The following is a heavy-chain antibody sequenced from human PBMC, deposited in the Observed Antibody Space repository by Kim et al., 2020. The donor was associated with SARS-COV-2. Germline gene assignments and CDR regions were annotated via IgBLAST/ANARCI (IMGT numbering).Heavy chain of an antibody. V-gene: IGHV4-39*01. CDR1: GASISSSLYS. Sequence: SETLSLTCTVSGASISSSLYSWAWIRQPPGKGLEWIGSVSFTGVFYYKPSLKSRVSTSVDSSMNQFSLKLTSVTAADTAVYYCAASPGFTNTHTALFD. D-gene: IGHD2-2*01. CDR3: AASPGFTNTHTALFD. J-gene: IGHJ4*01. CDR2: VSFTGVF.